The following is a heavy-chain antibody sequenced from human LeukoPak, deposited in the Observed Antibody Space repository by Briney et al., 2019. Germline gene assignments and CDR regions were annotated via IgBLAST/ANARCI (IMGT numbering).Heavy chain of an antibody. CDR1: GYTFAAYG. Sequence: ASVKVSCKASGYTFAAYGISWVRQAPGQGLEWMGWISAFNGNTVYAQKLQGRVTMTTDTSTNTAYMDLRSLTSDDTAIYYCARDRCHWGSCVWGGFDIWGQGTMVTVSS. D-gene: IGHD2-8*01. CDR3: ARDRCHWGSCVWGGFDI. CDR2: ISAFNGNT. J-gene: IGHJ3*02. V-gene: IGHV1-18*01.